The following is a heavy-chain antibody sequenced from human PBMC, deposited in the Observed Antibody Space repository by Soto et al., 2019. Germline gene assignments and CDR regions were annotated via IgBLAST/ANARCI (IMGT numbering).Heavy chain of an antibody. Sequence: EVQLLESGGGLVQPGGSLRLSCAASGLTFSSYAMNWVRQAPGKGLEWVSAISGSGGLTYYADSVKGRFTISRDNSKYTLNLQMNSLRAEDTAVYYCAKDSGHYPAGHMDVWGQGTTVTVSS. CDR2: ISGSGGLT. CDR1: GLTFSSYA. D-gene: IGHD3-22*01. CDR3: AKDSGHYPAGHMDV. J-gene: IGHJ6*02. V-gene: IGHV3-23*01.